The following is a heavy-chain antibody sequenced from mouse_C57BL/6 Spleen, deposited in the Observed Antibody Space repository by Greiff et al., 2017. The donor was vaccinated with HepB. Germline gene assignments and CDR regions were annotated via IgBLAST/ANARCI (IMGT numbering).Heavy chain of an antibody. J-gene: IGHJ2*01. CDR2: ISDGGSYT. CDR1: GFTFSSYA. D-gene: IGHD2-4*01. V-gene: IGHV5-4*03. Sequence: EVNLVESGGGLVKPGGSLKLSCAASGFTFSSYAMSWVRQTPEKRLEWVATISDGGSYTYYPDNVKGRFTISRDNAKNNLYLQMSHLKSEDTAMYYCARGATMITSFDYWGQGTTLTVSS. CDR3: ARGATMITSFDY.